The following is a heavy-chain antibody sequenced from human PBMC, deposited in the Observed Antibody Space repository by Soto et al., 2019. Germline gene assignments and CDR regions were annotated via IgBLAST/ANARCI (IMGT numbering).Heavy chain of an antibody. CDR3: VKPSGWYPDY. V-gene: IGHV3-30*18. CDR1: GFTFSDYG. Sequence: QVQLVESGGGVVQPGRSLRLSCAVSGFTFSDYGMHWVRQAPGKGLAWVAVISPDGINKYYPDSLRGRFTISRDNSKNTLYLQMSSLRGEDTAVYYWVKPSGWYPDYWGQGTHVTVSS. CDR2: ISPDGINK. D-gene: IGHD6-19*01. J-gene: IGHJ4*02.